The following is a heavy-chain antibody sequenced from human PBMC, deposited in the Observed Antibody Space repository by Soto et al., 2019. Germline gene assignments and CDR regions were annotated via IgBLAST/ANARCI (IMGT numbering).Heavy chain of an antibody. V-gene: IGHV3-13*01. D-gene: IGHD2-15*01. CDR3: ARGRLISLYYFDY. CDR1: GFTFSSYD. J-gene: IGHJ4*02. Sequence: ESGGGLVQPGGSLRLSCAASGFTFSSYDMHWVRQVTGKGLEWVSTIGTAGDTYYPGSVKGRFTISRENAKNSLYLQMNSLRAEDTAVYYCARGRLISLYYFDYWGQGTLVTVSS. CDR2: IGTAGDT.